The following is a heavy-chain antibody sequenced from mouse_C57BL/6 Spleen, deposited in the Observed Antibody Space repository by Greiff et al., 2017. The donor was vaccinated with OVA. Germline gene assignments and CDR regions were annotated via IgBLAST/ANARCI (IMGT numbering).Heavy chain of an antibody. V-gene: IGHV1-82*01. J-gene: IGHJ2*01. D-gene: IGHD2-1*01. CDR1: GYAFSSSW. Sequence: VKLVESGPELVKPGASVKISCKASGYAFSSSWMNWVKQRPGKGLEWIGRIYPGDGDTNYNGKFKGKATLTADKSSSTAYMQLSSLTSEDSAVYFCAKNYGNYYFDYWGQGTTLTVSS. CDR2: IYPGDGDT. CDR3: AKNYGNYYFDY.